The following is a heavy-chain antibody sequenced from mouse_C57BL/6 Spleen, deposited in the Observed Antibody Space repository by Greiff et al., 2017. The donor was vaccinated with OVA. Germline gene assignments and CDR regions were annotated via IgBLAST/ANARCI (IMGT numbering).Heavy chain of an antibody. D-gene: IGHD6-1*01. CDR1: GYTFTSYW. CDR3: ARKGPLRYFDY. J-gene: IGHJ2*01. CDR2: IDPSDSET. V-gene: IGHV1-52*01. Sequence: QVHVKQPGAELVRPGSSVKLSCKASGYTFTSYWMHWVKQRPIQGLEWIGNIDPSDSETHYNQKFKDKATLTVDKSSSTAYMQLSSLTSEDSAVYYCARKGPLRYFDYWGQGTTLTVSS.